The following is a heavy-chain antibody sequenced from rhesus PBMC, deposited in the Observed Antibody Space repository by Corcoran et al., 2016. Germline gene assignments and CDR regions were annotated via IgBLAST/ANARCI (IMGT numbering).Heavy chain of an antibody. CDR2: ISGSGSRT. J-gene: IGHJ3*01. D-gene: IGHD1-44*02. Sequence: QLLLQYSGPGLVKPSETLSLSCAVSAGSVRSSFWCWIRQAPRGGLEWMGYISGSGSRTNNNPSIKSRVTLEVDTSKKQLSQKLSSVTAADTAVYYCARVGDGSDAFDFWGQGLRVTVSS. V-gene: IGHV4-169*01. CDR1: AGSVRSSF. CDR3: ARVGDGSDAFDF.